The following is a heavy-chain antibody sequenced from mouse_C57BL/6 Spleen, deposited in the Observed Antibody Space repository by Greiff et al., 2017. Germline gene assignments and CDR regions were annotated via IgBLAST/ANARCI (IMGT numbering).Heavy chain of an antibody. CDR3: ARGTRDFFDY. CDR1: GYPFTSSW. V-gene: IGHV1-64*01. D-gene: IGHD1-3*01. J-gene: IGHJ2*01. Sequence: QVQLQQPGAELVKPGASLKLSCKASGYPFTSSWMLWVKQRPGQGFEWIGMFHPNIGSPNYNEKFKSTATLTVDKSSSTAYMQLSSLTSEDSAVYDCARGTRDFFDYWGQGTTLTVSS. CDR2: FHPNIGSP.